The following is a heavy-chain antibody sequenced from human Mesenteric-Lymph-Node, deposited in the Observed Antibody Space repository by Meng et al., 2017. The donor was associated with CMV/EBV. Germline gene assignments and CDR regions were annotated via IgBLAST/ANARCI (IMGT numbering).Heavy chain of an antibody. V-gene: IGHV3-66*02. D-gene: IGHD2-2*01. CDR2: LHATGDT. CDR1: GFTVSNNY. Sequence: GESLKISCAASGFTVSNNYMGWVRQAPGKGLDWVSLLHATGDTSYADPVKGRFTISRDNSKNTLYLQMNSLRPEDTAVYYCVRGKGRATPVGFSRRYSYYLGMDIWGQGTTVTVSS. CDR3: VRGKGRATPVGFSRRYSYYLGMDI. J-gene: IGHJ6*02.